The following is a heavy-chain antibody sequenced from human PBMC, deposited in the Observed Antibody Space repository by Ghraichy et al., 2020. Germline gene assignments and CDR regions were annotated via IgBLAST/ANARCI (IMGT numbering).Heavy chain of an antibody. CDR2: ISGNGGST. CDR1: GFTFSIYA. CDR3: AKEPRDGVYFDY. J-gene: IGHJ4*02. Sequence: GGSLRLSCAASGFTFSIYAMSWVRQAPGKGLEWVSVISGNGGSTYNSDSVKGRFTISRDNSKNTLYLQMNSLRAEDTAVYYCAKEPRDGVYFDYWGQGTLVTVSS. D-gene: IGHD2-8*01. V-gene: IGHV3-23*01.